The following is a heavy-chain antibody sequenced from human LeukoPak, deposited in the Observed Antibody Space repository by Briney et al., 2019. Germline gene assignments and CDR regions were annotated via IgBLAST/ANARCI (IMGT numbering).Heavy chain of an antibody. CDR2: IYYSGST. J-gene: IGHJ3*02. Sequence: SETLSLTCTASGGSISSSSYYWGWIRQPPGKGLEWIGSIYYSGSTYYNPSLKSRVTISVDTSKNQFSLKLSSVTAADTAVYYCARGGDGYKEAFDIWGQGTMVTVSS. CDR1: GGSISSSSYY. V-gene: IGHV4-39*07. D-gene: IGHD5-24*01. CDR3: ARGGDGYKEAFDI.